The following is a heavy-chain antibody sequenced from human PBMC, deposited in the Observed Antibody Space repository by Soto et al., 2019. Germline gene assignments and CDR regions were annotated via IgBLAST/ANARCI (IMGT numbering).Heavy chain of an antibody. J-gene: IGHJ5*01. CDR3: ARDGYQLLSSVSWFDS. CDR1: GGSISDDSY. D-gene: IGHD2-2*01. V-gene: IGHV4-30-4*01. CDR2: IYHTGNT. Sequence: ASETLSLTCTVSGGSISDDSYWSWIRQTPGRGLEWIGYIYHTGNTYYNPSLRSRVSISVDKSKSQLSLKLISVTAADTAVYFCARDGYQLLSSVSWFDSWGQGTLVTVSS.